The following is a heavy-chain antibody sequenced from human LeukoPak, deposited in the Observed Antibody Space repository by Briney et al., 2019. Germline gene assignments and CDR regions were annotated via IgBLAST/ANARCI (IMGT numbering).Heavy chain of an antibody. V-gene: IGHV4-59*01. J-gene: IGHJ4*02. CDR2: IYYSGST. D-gene: IGHD3-3*01. CDR1: GGSISSYY. CDR3: ARTDDPYFDY. Sequence: SETLSLTCTASGGSISSYYWSWIRQPPGKGLEWIGYIYYSGSTNYNPSLKSRVTISVDTSKNQFSLKLSSVTAADTAVYYCARTDDPYFDYWGQGTLVTVSS.